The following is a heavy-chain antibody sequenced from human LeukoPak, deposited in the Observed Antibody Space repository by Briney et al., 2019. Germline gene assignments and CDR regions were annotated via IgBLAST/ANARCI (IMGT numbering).Heavy chain of an antibody. D-gene: IGHD5-18*01. CDR2: ISAYNGNT. J-gene: IGHJ4*02. CDR1: GYTFTSYG. V-gene: IGHV1-18*01. CDR3: ARDTAMVPIVTIDY. Sequence: ASVKVSCKASGYTFTSYGISWVRQAPGQGLEWMGWISAYNGNTNYAQELQGRVTITTDTSTSTAYMELRSLRSDDTAVYYCARDTAMVPIVTIDYWGQGTLVTVSS.